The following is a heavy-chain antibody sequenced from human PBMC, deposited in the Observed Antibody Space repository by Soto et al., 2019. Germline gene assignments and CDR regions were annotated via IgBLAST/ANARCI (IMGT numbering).Heavy chain of an antibody. CDR1: GGSISSGGYY. D-gene: IGHD4-17*01. CDR2: IYYSGST. Sequence: QVQLQESGPGLVKPSQTLSLTCTVSGGSISSGGYYWSWIRQHPGKGLEWIGYIYYSGSTYYNPSLKSRVTISVDTSKNQFSLKLSSVTAADTAVYYCARWKTVTTDPAKGIDYWGQGTLVTVSS. J-gene: IGHJ4*02. V-gene: IGHV4-31*03. CDR3: ARWKTVTTDPAKGIDY.